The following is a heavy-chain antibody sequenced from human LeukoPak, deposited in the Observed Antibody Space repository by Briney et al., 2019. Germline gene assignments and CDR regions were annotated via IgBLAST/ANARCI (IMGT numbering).Heavy chain of an antibody. D-gene: IGHD6-19*01. J-gene: IGHJ4*02. CDR1: GGSISSGSYY. Sequence: SETLSLTCTVSGGSISSGSYYWSWIRQPAGKGLEWIGRMYTSGSTNYSPSLKSRVTISVDTSKNQFSLKLSSVTAADTAVYYCARVSTAGSDYWGQGTLVTVSS. CDR3: ARVSTAGSDY. CDR2: MYTSGST. V-gene: IGHV4-61*02.